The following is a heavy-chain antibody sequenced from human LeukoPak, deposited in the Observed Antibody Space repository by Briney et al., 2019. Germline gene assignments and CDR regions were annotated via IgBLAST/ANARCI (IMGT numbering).Heavy chain of an antibody. CDR2: IYYSGST. J-gene: IGHJ4*02. CDR1: GGSISSDSYY. D-gene: IGHD3-10*01. CDR3: ASLNYYGSGFDY. Sequence: SETLSLTCTVSGGSISSDSYYWGWIRQPPGKGLQWIGCIYYSGSTYYKPSLKSRATISVDTSKNQFSLKLSSVTAADMAVYYCASLNYYGSGFDYWGQGTLVTVSS. V-gene: IGHV4-39*01.